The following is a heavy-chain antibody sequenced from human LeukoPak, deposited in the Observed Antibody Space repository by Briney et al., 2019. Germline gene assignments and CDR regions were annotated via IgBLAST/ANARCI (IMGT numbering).Heavy chain of an antibody. V-gene: IGHV3-30*18. Sequence: GGSLRLSCAASGFTFSSYGMHWVRQAPGKGLEWVAVISYDGSNKYYADSVKGRFTISRDNSKNTLYLQMNSLRAEDTAVYYCAKVISPTSPFRYGSGSYDYYYYYYMDVWGKGTTVTVSS. D-gene: IGHD3-10*01. CDR3: AKVISPTSPFRYGSGSYDYYYYYYMDV. CDR2: ISYDGSNK. J-gene: IGHJ6*03. CDR1: GFTFSSYG.